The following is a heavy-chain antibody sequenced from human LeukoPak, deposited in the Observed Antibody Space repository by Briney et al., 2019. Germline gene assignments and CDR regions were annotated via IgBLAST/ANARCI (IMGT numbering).Heavy chain of an antibody. J-gene: IGHJ5*02. D-gene: IGHD5-12*01. V-gene: IGHV4-30-2*01. CDR1: GGSISSGGYS. Sequence: SQTLSLTCAVSGGSISSGGYSWSWIRQPPGKGLEWIGYIYHSGSTYYNPSLKSRVTISVDRSKNQFSLKLSSVTAADTAVYYCARSPVATVDWFDPWGQGTLVTVSS. CDR3: ARSPVATVDWFDP. CDR2: IYHSGST.